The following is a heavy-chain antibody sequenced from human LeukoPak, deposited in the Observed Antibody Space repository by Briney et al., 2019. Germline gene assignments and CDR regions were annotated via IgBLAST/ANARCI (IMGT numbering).Heavy chain of an antibody. D-gene: IGHD3-22*01. J-gene: IGHJ3*02. CDR2: ISSSGSTI. CDR1: GFTFSDYY. CDR3: ARGAPSYYDTSMKAFDI. Sequence: GSLRLSCAASGFTFSDYYMTWIRQAPGKGLEWVSYISSSGSTIYYADSVRGRFTISRDNANNSLYLQMNSLRAEDTAVYYCARGAPSYYDTSMKAFDIWGQGTMVTVSS. V-gene: IGHV3-11*01.